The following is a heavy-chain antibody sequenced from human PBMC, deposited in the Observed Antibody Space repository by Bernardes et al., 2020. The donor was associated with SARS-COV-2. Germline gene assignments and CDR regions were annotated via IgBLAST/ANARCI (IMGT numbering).Heavy chain of an antibody. V-gene: IGHV3-48*03. CDR1: GFTFSSYE. J-gene: IGHJ6*02. D-gene: IGHD1-26*01. Sequence: GGSLRLSCAASGFTFSSYEMNWVRQAPGKGLEWVSYISSSGSTIYYADSVKGRFTISRDNAKNSLYLQMNSLRAEDTAVYYCARTRSSGSYFLYYYYGMDVWGQGTTVTVSS. CDR2: ISSSGSTI. CDR3: ARTRSSGSYFLYYYYGMDV.